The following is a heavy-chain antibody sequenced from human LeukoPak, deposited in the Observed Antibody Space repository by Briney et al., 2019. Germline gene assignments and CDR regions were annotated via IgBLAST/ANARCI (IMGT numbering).Heavy chain of an antibody. Sequence: ASVKVSCKASGYTFTGYYMHWVRQAPGQGLEWMGWINPNSGGTNYAQKFQGRVTMTRDTSISTAYMELSRLRSDDTAVYYCAWDKGRLLLHFDYWGQRTLVTVSS. V-gene: IGHV1-2*02. J-gene: IGHJ4*02. CDR1: GYTFTGYY. CDR2: INPNSGGT. CDR3: AWDKGRLLLHFDY. D-gene: IGHD2-15*01.